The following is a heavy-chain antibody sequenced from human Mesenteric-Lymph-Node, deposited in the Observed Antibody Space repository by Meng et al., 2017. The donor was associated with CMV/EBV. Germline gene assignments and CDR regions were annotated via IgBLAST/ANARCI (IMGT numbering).Heavy chain of an antibody. V-gene: IGHV4-59*01. CDR2: ISYSGIT. Sequence: GSLRLSCTVSGGSISSYYWSWVRQLPGKGLEWIGYISYSGITNYNPSLESRVTISVDTSNNQFSLILRSVIAADTAVYYCAREKGSSRSTYYYYYGMDVWGQGTTVTVSS. CDR3: AREKGSSRSTYYYYYGMDV. CDR1: GGSISSYY. D-gene: IGHD1-26*01. J-gene: IGHJ6*02.